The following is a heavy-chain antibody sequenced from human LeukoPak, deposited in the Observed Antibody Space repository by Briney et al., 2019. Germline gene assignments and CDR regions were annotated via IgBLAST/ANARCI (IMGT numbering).Heavy chain of an antibody. CDR3: ARHLSGITGYTYGRGIDY. J-gene: IGHJ4*02. V-gene: IGHV3-23*01. Sequence: SGGSLRLSCEASGFTFINYAMSWVRQAPGKGLQWISNISGSGGGTYYADSVKGRFTISRDDSKNTLFLQMNSLRADDTAVYYCARHLSGITGYTYGRGIDYWGQGTLVTVSS. D-gene: IGHD5-18*01. CDR2: ISGSGGGT. CDR1: GFTFINYA.